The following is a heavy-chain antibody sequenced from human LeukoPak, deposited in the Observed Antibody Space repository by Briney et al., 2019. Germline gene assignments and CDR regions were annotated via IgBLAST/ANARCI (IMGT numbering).Heavy chain of an antibody. J-gene: IGHJ4*02. CDR3: AREGAYGSGRYCDY. CDR2: INWNGGST. V-gene: IGHV3-20*04. D-gene: IGHD3-10*01. Sequence: GESLRLSCAAPGFTFDDYGMSWVRQAPGKGLEWVSGINWNGGSTGYADSVKGRFTISRDNAKNSLYLQMNSLRAEDTALYYCAREGAYGSGRYCDYCGQGTLVTVSS. CDR1: GFTFDDYG.